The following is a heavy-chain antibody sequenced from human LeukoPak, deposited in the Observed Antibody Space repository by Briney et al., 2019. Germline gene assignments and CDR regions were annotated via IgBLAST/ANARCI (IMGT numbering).Heavy chain of an antibody. V-gene: IGHV4-59*01. Sequence: PSETRSLTCTASGGSISSYYWSWIRQPPGKGLEWIGYIYYGGSTNYNPSLKSRVAISVDTSKNQFSLKLSSVTAADTGVYYCARAGYYGSGSYYAYYYYGMDVWGQGTTVTVSS. CDR1: GGSISSYY. CDR3: ARAGYYGSGSYYAYYYYGMDV. CDR2: IYYGGST. J-gene: IGHJ6*02. D-gene: IGHD3-10*01.